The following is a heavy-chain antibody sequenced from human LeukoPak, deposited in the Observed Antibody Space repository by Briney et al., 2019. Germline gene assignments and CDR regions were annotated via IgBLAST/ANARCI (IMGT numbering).Heavy chain of an antibody. CDR1: GGSFSGYY. CDR2: LYHSGKT. D-gene: IGHD3-22*01. CDR3: ARHQKDSYDSIFHAFEI. J-gene: IGHJ3*02. V-gene: IGHV4-59*03. Sequence: SETLSLTCAVYGGSFSGYYWSWIRQPPGRGLEWIGGLYHSGKTIYNPSLKSRVTISVDTSKNQFSLMLNSVTAADTATYYCARHQKDSYDSIFHAFEIWGQGTMATVSS.